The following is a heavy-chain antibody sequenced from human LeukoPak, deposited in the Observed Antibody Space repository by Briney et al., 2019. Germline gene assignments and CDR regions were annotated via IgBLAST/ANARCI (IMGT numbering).Heavy chain of an antibody. Sequence: GGSLRLSCAASGFTFSSYIMNWVRQAPGKGLEWVSSISRSSGDINYADSVKGRFTISRDNAKNSLYLQMNSLTAEDTAVYYCVREYWYFDLWGRGTLVTVSS. CDR2: ISRSSGDI. J-gene: IGHJ2*01. CDR3: VREYWYFDL. V-gene: IGHV3-21*01. CDR1: GFTFSSYI.